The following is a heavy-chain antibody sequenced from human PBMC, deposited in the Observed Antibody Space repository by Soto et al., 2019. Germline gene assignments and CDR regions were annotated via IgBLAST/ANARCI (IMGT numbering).Heavy chain of an antibody. D-gene: IGHD3-3*01. CDR2: IIPIFGTA. Sequence: SVKVSCKASGGTFSSYSISWVRQAPGQGLEWMGGIIPIFGTANYAQKFQGRVTITADESTSTAYMELSSLRSEDTAVYYCARAMEWLSHLYYFDYWGQGTLVTVSS. J-gene: IGHJ4*02. CDR3: ARAMEWLSHLYYFDY. V-gene: IGHV1-69*13. CDR1: GGTFSSYS.